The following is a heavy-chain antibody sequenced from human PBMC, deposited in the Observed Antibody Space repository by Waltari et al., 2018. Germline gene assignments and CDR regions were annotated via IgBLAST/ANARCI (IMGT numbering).Heavy chain of an antibody. CDR1: GYSISRGYS. D-gene: IGHD6-6*01. CDR2: IYHSGST. Sequence: QVQLQESGPGLVKPSETLSLTCAVSGYSISRGYSWGWIRQPPGKGLEWIGSIYHSGSTYYNPSLKSRVTISVDTSKNQFSLKLSSVTAADTAVYYCARGSVAAPEWWFDPWGQGTLVTVSS. V-gene: IGHV4-38-2*01. CDR3: ARGSVAAPEWWFDP. J-gene: IGHJ5*02.